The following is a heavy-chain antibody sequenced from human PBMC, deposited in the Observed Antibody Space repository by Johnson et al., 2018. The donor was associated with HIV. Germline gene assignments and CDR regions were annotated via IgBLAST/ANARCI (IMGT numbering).Heavy chain of an antibody. CDR2: IWYDGSNK. J-gene: IGHJ3*02. V-gene: IGHV3-33*06. CDR3: AKSGYSGSYDRMGAFDI. D-gene: IGHD1-26*01. Sequence: QLVESGGGVVQPGRSLRLSCAASGFTFSSYGMHWVRQAPGKGLEWVAVIWYDGSNKYYADSVKGRFTISRDNSKNTLYLQMNSLRAEDTAVYYCAKSGYSGSYDRMGAFDIWGQGTMVTVSS. CDR1: GFTFSSYG.